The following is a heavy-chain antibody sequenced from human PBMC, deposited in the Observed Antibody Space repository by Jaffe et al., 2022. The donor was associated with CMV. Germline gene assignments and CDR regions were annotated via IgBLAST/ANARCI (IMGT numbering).Heavy chain of an antibody. J-gene: IGHJ5*02. CDR1: GFTFSSYS. Sequence: EVQLVESGGGLVQPGGSLRLSCAASGFTFSSYSMNWVRQAPGKGLEWVSYISSSSSTIYYADSVKGRFTISRDNAKNSLYLQMNSLRDEDTAVYYCARGYYYGSGNGNWFDPWGQGTLVTVSS. D-gene: IGHD3-10*01. V-gene: IGHV3-48*02. CDR3: ARGYYYGSGNGNWFDP. CDR2: ISSSSSTI.